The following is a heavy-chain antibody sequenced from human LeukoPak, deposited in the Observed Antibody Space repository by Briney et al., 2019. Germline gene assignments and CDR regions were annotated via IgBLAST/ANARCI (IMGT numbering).Heavy chain of an antibody. CDR2: INLDGSQK. D-gene: IGHD5-24*01. CDR3: ATDRNSNYDY. V-gene: IGHV3-7*01. J-gene: IGHJ4*02. Sequence: GGSLTLSCAASELTFSTYWMSWVRQAPGKGLEWVAHINLDGSQKYYVDSVKGRFTISRDNAKNSLFLQMNSLRAEDTAVYYCATDRNSNYDYWGQGTLVTASS. CDR1: ELTFSTYW.